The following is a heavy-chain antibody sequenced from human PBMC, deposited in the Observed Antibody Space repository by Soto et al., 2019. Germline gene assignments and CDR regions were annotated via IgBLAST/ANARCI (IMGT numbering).Heavy chain of an antibody. CDR2: IYYSGST. Sequence: PAETLSLTCTVSGGSISSGGYYWSWIRRHPGKGLEWIGYIYYSGSTYYNPSLKSRVTISVDTSKNQFSLKLSSVTAADTAVYYCARSTYYDFWSGYLIGRPNWFDPWGQGTLVTVSS. CDR1: GGSISSGGYY. J-gene: IGHJ5*02. D-gene: IGHD3-3*01. V-gene: IGHV4-31*03. CDR3: ARSTYYDFWSGYLIGRPNWFDP.